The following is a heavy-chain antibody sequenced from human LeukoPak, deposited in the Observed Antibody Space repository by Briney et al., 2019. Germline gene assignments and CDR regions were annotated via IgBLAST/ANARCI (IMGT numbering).Heavy chain of an antibody. J-gene: IGHJ4*02. V-gene: IGHV3-11*06. Sequence: GGSLRLSCAASGFTFSDYYMSWIRQAPGKGLEWVSYISSSSSYTNYADSVKGRFTISRDNAKNSLYLQMNSLRAEDTAVYYCARVLSISSGYPDYWGQGTLVTVSS. CDR2: ISSSSSYT. CDR1: GFTFSDYY. CDR3: ARVLSISSGYPDY. D-gene: IGHD3-22*01.